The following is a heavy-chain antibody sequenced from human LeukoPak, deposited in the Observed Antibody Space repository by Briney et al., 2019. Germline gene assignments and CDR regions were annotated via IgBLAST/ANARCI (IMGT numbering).Heavy chain of an antibody. CDR2: ISSSSSYI. J-gene: IGHJ4*02. V-gene: IGHV3-21*01. CDR3: ARVKEGGYSYGTFDY. CDR1: GFTFSSYS. D-gene: IGHD5-18*01. Sequence: GGSLRLSCAASGFTFSSYSMNWVRQAPGKGLEWVSSISSSSSYIYYADSVKGRFTISRDNAKNSLYLQMNSLRAEDTAVYYCARVKEGGYSYGTFDYWGQGTLVTVSS.